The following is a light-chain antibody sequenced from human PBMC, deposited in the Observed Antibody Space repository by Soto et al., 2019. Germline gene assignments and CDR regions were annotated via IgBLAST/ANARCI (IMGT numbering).Light chain of an antibody. CDR1: QSVSSSY. CDR3: QHYGNSTWT. Sequence: EIVLTQSPGTLSLSPGERATLSCRASQSVSSSYLAGYQQKPGQAPGLLIYGASSRATGIPDRFSGSGSGTDFTLAISRLEPEDFAVYYCQHYGNSTWTFGQGTKVEIK. V-gene: IGKV3-20*01. CDR2: GAS. J-gene: IGKJ1*01.